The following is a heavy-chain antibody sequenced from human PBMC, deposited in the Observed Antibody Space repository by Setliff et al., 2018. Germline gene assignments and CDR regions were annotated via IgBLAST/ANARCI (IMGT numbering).Heavy chain of an antibody. CDR2: INWDGRST. J-gene: IGHJ5*02. CDR1: GFAFNRHG. Sequence: GGSLRLSCAASGFAFNRHGMNWVRQVPGKGLEWVSTINWDGRSTGYTDSVKGRFTISRDNAKNSLYLQMNSLRAEDTAVYYCARAELLWFGGSDPWGQGTLVTVSS. D-gene: IGHD3-10*01. V-gene: IGHV3-20*04. CDR3: ARAELLWFGGSDP.